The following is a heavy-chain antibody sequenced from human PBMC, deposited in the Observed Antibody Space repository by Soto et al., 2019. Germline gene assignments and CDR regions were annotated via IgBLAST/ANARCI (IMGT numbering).Heavy chain of an antibody. CDR1: GGTFGSYG. D-gene: IGHD1-26*01. J-gene: IGHJ4*02. CDR2: IVPLTGTP. Sequence: QVQLVQSGAEVKPPGSSVKVSCKTSGGTFGSYGIGWARQAPGQGLEWMGGIVPLTGTPNYAQKFQGRVTITADEASSTVHIQLSSLRSDDTAVYFCARGLYSDSYYYYWGLGTLVTVSS. V-gene: IGHV1-69*12. CDR3: ARGLYSDSYYYY.